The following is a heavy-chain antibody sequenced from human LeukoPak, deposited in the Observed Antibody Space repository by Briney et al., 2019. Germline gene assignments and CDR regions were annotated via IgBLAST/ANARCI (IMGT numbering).Heavy chain of an antibody. CDR3: ARENSGSYYDY. V-gene: IGHV4-59*02. CDR1: GGSVSGYY. J-gene: IGHJ4*02. Sequence: SETLSLTCVVSGGSVSGYYWGWIRQPPGRGLEWIGYVYYSGSTNYNPSFKSRITISVDTSRNQFSLQLSSVTAADTAVYYCARENSGSYYDYWGQGTLVTVSS. CDR2: VYYSGST. D-gene: IGHD1-26*01.